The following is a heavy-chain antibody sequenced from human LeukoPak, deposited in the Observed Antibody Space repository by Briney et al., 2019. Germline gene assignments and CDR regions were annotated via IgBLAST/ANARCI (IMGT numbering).Heavy chain of an antibody. V-gene: IGHV3-23*03. Sequence: GGSLRLSCAASGFTFSNYAMSWDRQAPGKGLEWVSVIYAGGSTYYADSVKGRFTFSRDNSKNTLYLQMNSLRAEDTAVYYCARGFNRGFDPWGQGTLVTVSS. D-gene: IGHD1-14*01. J-gene: IGHJ5*02. CDR2: IYAGGST. CDR3: ARGFNRGFDP. CDR1: GFTFSNYA.